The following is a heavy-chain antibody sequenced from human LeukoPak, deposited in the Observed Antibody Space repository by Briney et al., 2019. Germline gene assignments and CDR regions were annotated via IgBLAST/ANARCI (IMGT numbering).Heavy chain of an antibody. D-gene: IGHD5-18*01. CDR2: FDPEDGET. J-gene: IGHJ3*02. CDR3: ATWIQLTDAFHI. Sequence: ALVKVSCKVSGHTLTELSLHWVRQTPGKGLEWMGGFDPEDGETIYARKFQGRVTMTEDTYTDTAYMELSSLRSEDTAVYYCATWIQLTDAFHIWGQGTMVTVSS. V-gene: IGHV1-24*01. CDR1: GHTLTELS.